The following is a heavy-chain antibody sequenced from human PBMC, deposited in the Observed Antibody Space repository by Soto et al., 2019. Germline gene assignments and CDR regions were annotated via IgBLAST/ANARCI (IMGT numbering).Heavy chain of an antibody. V-gene: IGHV4-31*03. J-gene: IGHJ3*01. CDR3: ARGVSTNDAFDV. CDR2: VHFSGST. CDR1: GGSIISGGYY. Sequence: QVQLQESGPGLVKPSQTLSLTCTVSGGSIISGGYYWSWIRQHPGKGLEWIGYVHFSGSTYYNPSLQRRGTISVDTSKNQFSLKLSSVTVADTALYYCARGVSTNDAFDVWGQGTKVTVSS. D-gene: IGHD5-12*01.